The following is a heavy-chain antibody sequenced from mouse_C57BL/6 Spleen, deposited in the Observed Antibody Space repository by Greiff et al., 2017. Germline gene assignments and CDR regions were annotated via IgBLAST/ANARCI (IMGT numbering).Heavy chain of an antibody. CDR3: ARRVYYGNYDYAMDY. V-gene: IGHV1-82*01. J-gene: IGHJ4*01. D-gene: IGHD2-1*01. CDR2: IYPGDGDT. Sequence: QVQLQQSGPELVKPGASVKISCKASGYAFSSSWMNWVKQRPGKGLEWIGRIYPGDGDTNDNGKFKGKATLTADKSSSTAYMQLSSLTSEDSAVYFCARRVYYGNYDYAMDYWGQGTSVTVSS. CDR1: GYAFSSSW.